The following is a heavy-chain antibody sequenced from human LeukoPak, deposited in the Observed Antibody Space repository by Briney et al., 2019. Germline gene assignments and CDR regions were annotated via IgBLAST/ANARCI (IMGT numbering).Heavy chain of an antibody. CDR3: ARALTYYDILSLPVNPRGAFDI. CDR1: GASVSDSLSY. D-gene: IGHD3-9*01. Sequence: SETLSLTCTVSGASVSDSLSYWGWVRQPPGKGLEWVANVYYTGSTYYNPSLKSRVTISVDTSKNQFSLKLSSVTAADTAVYYCARALTYYDILSLPVNPRGAFDIWGQGTMVTVSS. CDR2: VYYTGST. J-gene: IGHJ3*02. V-gene: IGHV4-39*07.